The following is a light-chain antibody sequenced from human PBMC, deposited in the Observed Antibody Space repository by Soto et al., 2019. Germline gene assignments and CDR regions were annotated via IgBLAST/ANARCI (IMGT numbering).Light chain of an antibody. CDR2: DAY. CDR1: QSVQSN. CDR3: QEYNNWVD. Sequence: PATLSLTKGERLTLSCRASQSVQSNSAWYQKTHGQAPKLLIYDAYHRATGIPARFSGSGYGTEFTITISSFQSDNFAVNYCQEYNNWVDLGGGTK. J-gene: IGKJ4*01. V-gene: IGKV3-15*01.